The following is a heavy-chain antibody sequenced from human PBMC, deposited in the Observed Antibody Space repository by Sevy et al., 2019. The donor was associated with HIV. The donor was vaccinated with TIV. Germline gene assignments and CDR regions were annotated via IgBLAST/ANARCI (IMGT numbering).Heavy chain of an antibody. J-gene: IGHJ6*02. V-gene: IGHV3-21*01. CDR3: AGPDATGGMDV. Sequence: GGSLRLSCAASGFMFSSYSMNWVRQAPGKGLEWVSSISSDSNYKYYADSVKGRFTISRDNAKNSLYLQMNSLRAEDTAVYYCAGPDATGGMDVWGQGSTVTVSS. CDR2: ISSDSNYK. CDR1: GFMFSSYS.